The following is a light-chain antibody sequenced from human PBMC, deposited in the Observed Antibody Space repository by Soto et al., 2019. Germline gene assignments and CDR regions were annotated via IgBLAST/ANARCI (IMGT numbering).Light chain of an antibody. CDR3: AAWDDSLNGLV. CDR1: SSDIGSNA. J-gene: IGLJ1*01. CDR2: KND. Sequence: QSVLTQPPSASGTPGQRVTISCSGSSSDIGSNAVNWYQQVPGTAPKLLIYKNDQRPSGVPDRFSGSSSGTSASLAISGLQSEDEENYYCAAWDDSLNGLVFGTGTKLTVL. V-gene: IGLV1-44*01.